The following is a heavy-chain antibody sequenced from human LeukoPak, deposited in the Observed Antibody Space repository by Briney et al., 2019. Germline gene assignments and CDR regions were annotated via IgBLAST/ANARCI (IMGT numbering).Heavy chain of an antibody. CDR3: ARGKGFAIAARNWFDP. Sequence: PETLSLTCAVYGGSLRGSYWCRIREPPGKGLEWGGEINHSGSTNYNPSLKSRVTISVDTSKNQFSLKLSSVTAADAAVYYCARGKGFAIAARNWFDPWGQGTLVTVSS. V-gene: IGHV4-34*01. D-gene: IGHD6-6*01. J-gene: IGHJ5*02. CDR2: INHSGST. CDR1: GGSLRGSY.